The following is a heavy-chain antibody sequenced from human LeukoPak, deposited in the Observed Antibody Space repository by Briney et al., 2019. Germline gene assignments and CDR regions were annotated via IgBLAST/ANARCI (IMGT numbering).Heavy chain of an antibody. D-gene: IGHD2-15*01. CDR3: ARGLLGGAAS. J-gene: IGHJ5*02. CDR2: IHHSGGT. Sequence: SETPSLTCAVYGGSFSGYYWSWIRQPPGKGLEWIGEIHHSGGTSYNPSLKSRVTISVDMSKNQISLRLTSMTAADTAVYYCARGLLGGAASWGQGTLVTVSS. V-gene: IGHV4-34*01. CDR1: GGSFSGYY.